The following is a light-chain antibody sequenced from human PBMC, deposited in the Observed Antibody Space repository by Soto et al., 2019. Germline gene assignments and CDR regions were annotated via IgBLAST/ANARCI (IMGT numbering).Light chain of an antibody. V-gene: IGLV4-60*03. J-gene: IGLJ2*01. Sequence: QLVLTQSSSASASLGSSVKLTCTLSSGHSSYIIAWHQQQPGKAPRYLMKLEGSGSYNKGSGVPDRFSGSSSGADRYLTISNLQSEDEADYYCETWDSNTVVFGGGTKQTVL. CDR3: ETWDSNTVV. CDR2: LEGSGSY. CDR1: SGHSSYI.